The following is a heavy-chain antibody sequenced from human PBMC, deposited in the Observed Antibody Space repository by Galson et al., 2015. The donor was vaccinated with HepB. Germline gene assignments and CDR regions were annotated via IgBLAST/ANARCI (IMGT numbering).Heavy chain of an antibody. V-gene: IGHV3-53*01. CDR1: GFTVSSHY. Sequence: SLRLSCAASGFTVSSHYMSWVRQAPGKGLEWVSVIYSDGTTYYADSVKGRFTISRDNSKNTVYLQMNSLRAEDTAIYYCARGPGLSGSYLYWGQGTLVTVSS. CDR3: ARGPGLSGSYLY. CDR2: IYSDGTT. J-gene: IGHJ4*02. D-gene: IGHD3-10*01.